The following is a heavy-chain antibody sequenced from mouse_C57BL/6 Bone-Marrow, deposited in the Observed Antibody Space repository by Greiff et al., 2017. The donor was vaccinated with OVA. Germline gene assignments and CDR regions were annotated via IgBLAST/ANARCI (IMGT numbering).Heavy chain of an antibody. Sequence: LQQSGPGILQPSQTLSLTCSFSGFSLSTFGMGVGWIRQPSGKGLEWLAHIWWDDDKYYNPALKSRLTISKDTSTNQVFLKIANVDTADTATYYCARIIYYYGSSYRWFAYWGQGTLVTVSA. V-gene: IGHV8-8*01. D-gene: IGHD1-1*01. J-gene: IGHJ3*01. CDR3: ARIIYYYGSSYRWFAY. CDR2: IWWDDDK. CDR1: GFSLSTFGMG.